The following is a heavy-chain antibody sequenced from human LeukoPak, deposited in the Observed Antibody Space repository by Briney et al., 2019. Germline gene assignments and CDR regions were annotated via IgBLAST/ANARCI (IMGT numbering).Heavy chain of an antibody. CDR2: MSYSGET. J-gene: IGHJ5*02. V-gene: IGHV4-39*01. CDR1: GGSIISASYF. CDR3: ARHRASWLSWFDP. Sequence: SETLSLTCTVSGGSIISASYFWGWIRQSPGKGLEWIGTMSYSGETYHNPSLRSRVTLSVDTSKNQFSLRLTSVTAADTAVYFCARHRASWLSWFDPWGQGTLVTVSS. D-gene: IGHD2-2*01.